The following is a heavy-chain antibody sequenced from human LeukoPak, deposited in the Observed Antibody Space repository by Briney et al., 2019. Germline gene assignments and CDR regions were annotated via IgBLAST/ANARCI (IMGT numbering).Heavy chain of an antibody. D-gene: IGHD3-16*02. CDR2: INHSGST. CDR1: GFTFSSYA. CDR3: ARQNGDYVWGNYRPWYFDY. J-gene: IGHJ4*02. Sequence: GSLRLSCAASGFTFSSYAMSWVRQAPGKGLEWIGEINHSGSTNYNPSLKSRVTISLDTSKNQLSLRLSSVTAADTAVYYCARQNGDYVWGNYRPWYFDYWGQGTLVTVSS. V-gene: IGHV4-34*01.